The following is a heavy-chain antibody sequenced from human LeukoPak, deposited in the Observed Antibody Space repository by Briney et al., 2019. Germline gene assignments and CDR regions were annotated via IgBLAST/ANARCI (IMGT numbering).Heavy chain of an antibody. D-gene: IGHD1-26*01. Sequence: GGSLRLSCAASGFTFSSYWMSWVRQAPGKGLEWVANIKQDGSEKYYVDSVKGRFTISGDNAKNSLYLQMNSLRAEDTAVYYCAREAFLVGATFDYWGQGTLVTVSS. V-gene: IGHV3-7*01. J-gene: IGHJ4*02. CDR3: AREAFLVGATFDY. CDR1: GFTFSSYW. CDR2: IKQDGSEK.